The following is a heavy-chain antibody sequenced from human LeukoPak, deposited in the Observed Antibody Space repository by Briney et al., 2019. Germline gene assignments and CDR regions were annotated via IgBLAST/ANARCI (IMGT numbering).Heavy chain of an antibody. D-gene: IGHD3-22*01. CDR1: GFTFSSYG. Sequence: GGSLRLSCAASGFTFSSYGMHWVRQAPGKGLEWVAFIRYDGSNKYYADSVKGRFTISRDNSKNPLYLQMNSLRAENTAVYYCAKAPPYYDSSGYYLHFDYWGQGTLVTVSS. J-gene: IGHJ4*02. CDR2: IRYDGSNK. CDR3: AKAPPYYDSSGYYLHFDY. V-gene: IGHV3-30*02.